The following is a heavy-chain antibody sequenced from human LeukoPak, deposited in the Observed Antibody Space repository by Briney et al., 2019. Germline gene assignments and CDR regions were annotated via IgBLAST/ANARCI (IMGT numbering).Heavy chain of an antibody. J-gene: IGHJ4*02. CDR3: ARHIGGWYSGGY. CDR1: GGSISSSSYY. V-gene: IGHV4-39*01. D-gene: IGHD2-15*01. CDR2: IYYSGST. Sequence: PSETLSLTCTVSGGSISSSSYYWGWIRQPPGKGLEWIGSIYYSGSTYYNPSLKSRVTISVDTSKNQFSLKLSSVTAADTAVYYCARHIGGWYSGGYWGQGTLVTVSS.